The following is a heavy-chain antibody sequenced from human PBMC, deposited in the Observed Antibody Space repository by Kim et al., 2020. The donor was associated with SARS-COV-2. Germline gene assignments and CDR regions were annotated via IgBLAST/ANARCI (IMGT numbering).Heavy chain of an antibody. V-gene: IGHV3-33*06. Sequence: GGSLRLSCAASGFTFSSYGMHWVRQAPGKGLEWVAVIWYDGSNKYYADSVKGRFTISRDNSKNTLYLQMNSLRAEDTAVYYCAKAAGIAVAGTLYNYFDYWGQGTLVTVSS. D-gene: IGHD6-19*01. CDR1: GFTFSSYG. J-gene: IGHJ4*02. CDR2: IWYDGSNK. CDR3: AKAAGIAVAGTLYNYFDY.